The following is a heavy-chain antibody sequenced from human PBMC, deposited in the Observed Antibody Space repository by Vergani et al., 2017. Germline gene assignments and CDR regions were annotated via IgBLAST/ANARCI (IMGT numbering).Heavy chain of an antibody. Sequence: QVQLVQSGAEVKKPGASVKVSCQASGYTFTTYGISWVRQAPGQGLEWMGWISAYNGNTNYAQKLQGRVTMTTDTSTTTAYMELRSLISDDTAVYYCAIGDTNSWYYYFDYWGQGTLVTVSS. J-gene: IGHJ4*02. CDR1: GYTFTTYG. D-gene: IGHD6-13*01. CDR2: ISAYNGNT. V-gene: IGHV1-18*01. CDR3: AIGDTNSWYYYFDY.